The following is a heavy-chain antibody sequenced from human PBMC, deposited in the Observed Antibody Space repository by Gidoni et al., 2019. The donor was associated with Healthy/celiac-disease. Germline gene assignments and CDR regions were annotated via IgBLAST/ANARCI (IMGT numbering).Heavy chain of an antibody. D-gene: IGHD4-17*01. CDR3: TRAYGDYNFDY. CDR2: IRSKADGGTT. CDR1: GFTFGDYA. Sequence: EVQLVESGGGLVQPGRSLRLSCSASGFTFGDYAMSWFRQAPGKGLEWVGFIRSKADGGTTEYAASVKGRFTISRDDSKSIAYLQMNSLKTEDTAVYYCTRAYGDYNFDYWGQGTLVTVSS. J-gene: IGHJ4*02. V-gene: IGHV3-49*03.